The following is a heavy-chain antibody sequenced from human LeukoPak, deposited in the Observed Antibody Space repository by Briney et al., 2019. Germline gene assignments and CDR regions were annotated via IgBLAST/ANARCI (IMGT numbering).Heavy chain of an antibody. Sequence: PSETLSLTCAVYGGSFSGYYWSWIRQPPGKGLEWIGEINHSGSTNYNPSLKSRVTISVDTSKNQFSLKLSSVTAADTAVYYCATGAASDAFDIWGQGTMVTVSS. J-gene: IGHJ3*02. CDR2: INHSGST. CDR1: GGSFSGYY. CDR3: ATGAASDAFDI. D-gene: IGHD3-10*01. V-gene: IGHV4-34*01.